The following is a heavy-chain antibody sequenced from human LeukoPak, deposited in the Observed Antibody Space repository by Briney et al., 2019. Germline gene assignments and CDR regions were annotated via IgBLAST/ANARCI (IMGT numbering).Heavy chain of an antibody. CDR2: ISPSGGST. CDR3: ARDNSVRDEAWWFNP. CDR1: GYTFTSNY. D-gene: IGHD5-24*01. V-gene: IGHV1-46*01. J-gene: IGHJ5*02. Sequence: GASVKVSCKAFGYTFTSNYMHWVRQAPGQGPEWMGVISPSGGSTTYAQKFQGRVTLTRDMPTSTDYLELSSLRPEDTAVYYCARDNSVRDEAWWFNPWGQGTLVTVSS.